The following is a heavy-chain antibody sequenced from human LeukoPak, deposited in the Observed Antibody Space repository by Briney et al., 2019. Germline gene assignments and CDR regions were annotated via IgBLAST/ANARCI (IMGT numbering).Heavy chain of an antibody. V-gene: IGHV6-1*01. J-gene: IGHJ5*02. D-gene: IGHD3-10*01. CDR3: ASARQWYYYGSGPTDNWFDP. Sequence: SQTLSLTCAISGDSVSSNSTAWNWIRQSPSRGLEWLGRTYYRSKWYNDYAVSVKSRITINPDTSKNQFSLQLNSVTPEDTAVYYCASARQWYYYGSGPTDNWFDPWGQGTLVTVSS. CDR1: GDSVSSNSTA. CDR2: TYYRSKWYN.